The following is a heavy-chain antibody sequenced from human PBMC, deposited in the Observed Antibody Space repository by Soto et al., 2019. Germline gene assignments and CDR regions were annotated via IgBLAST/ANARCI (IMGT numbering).Heavy chain of an antibody. CDR2: IYYSGST. D-gene: IGHD5-12*01. CDR1: GGSISSGGYY. V-gene: IGHV4-31*03. J-gene: IGHJ6*03. CDR3: ARKDSGYADYMDV. Sequence: PSETLSLTCTVSGGSISSGGYYWSWIRHHPGKGLEWIGYIYYSGSTYYNPSLKSRVTMSVDTSENQFSLRLSSVTAADTAVYYCARKDSGYADYMDVWGKGTTVTVSS.